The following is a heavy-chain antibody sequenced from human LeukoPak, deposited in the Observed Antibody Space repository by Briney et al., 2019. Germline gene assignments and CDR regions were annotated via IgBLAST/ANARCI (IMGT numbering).Heavy chain of an antibody. D-gene: IGHD2-15*01. CDR1: GASISSYY. J-gene: IGHJ4*02. CDR3: ARRSGGRRGYFDY. Sequence: PSETLSLTCTVSGASISSYYWSWIRQPPGKGLEWIGYIYYSGSTNYNPSLKSRVTISVDTSKNQFSLKLSSVTAADTAVYYCARRSGGRRGYFDYWGQGTLVTVSS. CDR2: IYYSGST. V-gene: IGHV4-59*01.